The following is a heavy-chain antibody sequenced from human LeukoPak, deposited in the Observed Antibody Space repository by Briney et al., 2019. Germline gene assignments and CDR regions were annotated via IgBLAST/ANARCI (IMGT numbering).Heavy chain of an antibody. V-gene: IGHV3-74*01. CDR2: ISPTGSTT. CDR1: GFSFSGHW. Sequence: QTGGSLRLSCTASGFSFSGHWMHWARQLPGKGLVWVSRISPTGSTTSYADSVKGRFTVSRDNAKNTLYLQVNKLRAEDTAVYYCARGPNSNWSGLDFWGQGTLLTVSS. D-gene: IGHD6-6*01. CDR3: ARGPNSNWSGLDF. J-gene: IGHJ4*02.